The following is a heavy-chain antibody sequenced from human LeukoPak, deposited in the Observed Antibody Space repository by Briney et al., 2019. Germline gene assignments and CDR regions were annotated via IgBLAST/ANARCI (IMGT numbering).Heavy chain of an antibody. CDR2: ISSSSSTI. J-gene: IGHJ4*02. CDR3: ARGPMRVHDYVWGSYRITAFDY. CDR1: GFTFSSYS. D-gene: IGHD3-16*02. V-gene: IGHV3-48*01. Sequence: GGSLTLSCAASGFTFSSYSMNWVRQAPGKGLEWVSYISSSSSTIYYADSVKGRFTISRDNAKNSLYLQMNSLRAEDTAVYYCARGPMRVHDYVWGSYRITAFDYWGQGTLVTVSS.